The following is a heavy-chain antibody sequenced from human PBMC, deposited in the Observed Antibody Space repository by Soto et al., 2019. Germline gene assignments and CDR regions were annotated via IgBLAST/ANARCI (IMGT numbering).Heavy chain of an antibody. CDR3: GRGHFLRYLEGGAERGRRFYNSYSYMDV. CDR2: INDSGST. D-gene: IGHD3-9*01. Sequence: SETLSLTCAVYSVSFSTYYWNWIRQPPGKGLEWIGEINDSGSTKYNPSLKSRVTISVDTSNNQFSLKLNSVTAADTAVYYCGRGHFLRYLEGGAERGRRFYNSYSYMDVGGKGTRVTVSS. CDR1: SVSFSTYY. V-gene: IGHV4-34*01. J-gene: IGHJ6*03.